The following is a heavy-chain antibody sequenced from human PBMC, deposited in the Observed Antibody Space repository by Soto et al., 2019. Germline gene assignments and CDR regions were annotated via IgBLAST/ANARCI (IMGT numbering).Heavy chain of an antibody. D-gene: IGHD3-16*01. CDR3: VRERGPFDAFDI. Sequence: PGGSLRLSCRAFGLSFSTCGMHWVRQAPGKGLEWVTVLWSNGRNQYYADSVKGRFSFSRDDSKNTLYLQMNSLRAEDMAVYYCVRERGPFDAFDIWGQGTMVTVSS. V-gene: IGHV3-33*01. J-gene: IGHJ3*02. CDR1: GLSFSTCG. CDR2: LWSNGRNQ.